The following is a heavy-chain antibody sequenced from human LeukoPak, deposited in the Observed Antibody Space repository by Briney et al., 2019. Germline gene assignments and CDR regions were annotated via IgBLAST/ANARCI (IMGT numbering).Heavy chain of an antibody. CDR3: ARTQSQSGSYRYYFGY. D-gene: IGHD1-26*01. V-gene: IGHV4-61*08. CDR2: IYYISNT. CDR1: GASVGSAGYY. J-gene: IGHJ4*02. Sequence: SETLSLTCTVSGASVGSAGYYWRWIRQPPGGGLEWIGYIYYISNTNYNPSLKSRVTMSVDPSKNQFSLKLNSVTAADTAVYYYARTQSQSGSYRYYFGYWGQRTLVTVSS.